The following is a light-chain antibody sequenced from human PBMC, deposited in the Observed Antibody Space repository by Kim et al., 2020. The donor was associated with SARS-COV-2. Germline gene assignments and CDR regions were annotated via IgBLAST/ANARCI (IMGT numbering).Light chain of an antibody. J-gene: IGLJ2*01. CDR3: QAWHDSAVV. CDR1: DLGEKY. V-gene: IGLV3-1*01. CDR2: QNN. Sequence: SYELTQPPSVSVSPGQTASIACSGDDLGEKYVCWYEQKPGQSPILIIYQNNKRPSGIPERFSGSNSGNTATLTISGSQATDEADYYCQAWHDSAVVFGGGTQLTVL.